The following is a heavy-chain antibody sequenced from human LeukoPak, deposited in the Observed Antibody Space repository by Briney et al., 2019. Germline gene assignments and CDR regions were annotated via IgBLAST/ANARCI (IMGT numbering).Heavy chain of an antibody. CDR2: MYSSGST. D-gene: IGHD2-2*01. Sequence: SETLSLTCNVSGGSISSYYWTWIRQPPGKGLEWVGYMYSSGSTDYNPSLKSRVTISLDTSKRQISLKLTSVTAADTAVYYCARDFGCSSTSCPPAFDIWGQGTMVTVSS. CDR3: ARDFGCSSTSCPPAFDI. J-gene: IGHJ3*02. CDR1: GGSISSYY. V-gene: IGHV4-59*01.